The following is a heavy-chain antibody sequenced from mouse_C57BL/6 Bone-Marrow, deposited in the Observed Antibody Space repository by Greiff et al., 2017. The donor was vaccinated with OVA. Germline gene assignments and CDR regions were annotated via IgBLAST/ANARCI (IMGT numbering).Heavy chain of an antibody. CDR1: YTFTDYYM. Sequence: VQLQQSGPELVKPGASVKMSCKASGYTFTDYYMHWVKQKPGKGLEWIGEIYPGSGSTYYNEKFKGKATLTADTSSSTAYMQLSSLTSEDSAVYFCARRDYYGSRRGYWYFDVWGTGTTVTVSS. D-gene: IGHD1-1*01. CDR3: RRDYYGSRRGYWYFDV. CDR2: YPGSGSTY. J-gene: IGHJ1*03. V-gene: IGHV1-83*01.